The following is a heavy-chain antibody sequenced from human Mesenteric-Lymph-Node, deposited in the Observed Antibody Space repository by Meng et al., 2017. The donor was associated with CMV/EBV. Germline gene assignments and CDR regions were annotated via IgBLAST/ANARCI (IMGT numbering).Heavy chain of an antibody. Sequence: SETLSLTCTVSGGSISSGGYYWGWIRQSPGKGLEWIGSMYYGGYTYYNPSLNGRVTTSVDTTKNHFYLKLSSVTAADTAVYYCARQDTGMVADYWGQGILVTVSS. V-gene: IGHV4-39*01. CDR1: GGSISSGGYY. CDR3: ARQDTGMVADY. CDR2: MYYGGYT. J-gene: IGHJ4*02. D-gene: IGHD5-18*01.